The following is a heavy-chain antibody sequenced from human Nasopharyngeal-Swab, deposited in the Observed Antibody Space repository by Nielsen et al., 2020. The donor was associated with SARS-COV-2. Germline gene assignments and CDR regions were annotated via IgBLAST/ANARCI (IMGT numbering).Heavy chain of an antibody. V-gene: IGHV3-23*01. J-gene: IGHJ4*02. D-gene: IGHD2/OR15-2a*01. CDR3: AKDLKGPYFF. CDR2: ISGRGDNT. Sequence: GGSLRLSCAASGFHFSTYGMSWVRQAPGKGLEWVSSISGRGDNTYYADSVKGRFTISRDNSKNTLYLQMNSLRAEDTAIYYCAKDLKGPYFFWGQGTLVTVSS. CDR1: GFHFSTYG.